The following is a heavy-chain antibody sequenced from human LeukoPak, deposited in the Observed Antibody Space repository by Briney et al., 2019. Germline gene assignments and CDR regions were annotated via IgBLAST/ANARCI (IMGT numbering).Heavy chain of an antibody. D-gene: IGHD3-10*02. J-gene: IGHJ4*02. V-gene: IGHV3-33*01. CDR2: IWYDGSNK. CDR1: GFTFSSYG. Sequence: PGGSLRLSCAASGFTFSSYGMHWVRQAPGKGLEWVAVIWYDGSNKYYADSVKGRFTISRDNSKNTLYLQMNSLRAEDTAVYYCARDIMVFGELLSSAYFDYWAREPWSPSPQ. CDR3: ARDIMVFGELLSSAYFDY.